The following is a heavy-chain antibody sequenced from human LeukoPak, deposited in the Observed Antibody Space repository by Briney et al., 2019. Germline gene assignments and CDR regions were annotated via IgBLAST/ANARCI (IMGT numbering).Heavy chain of an antibody. CDR3: ARDSLYYYDSSGYYQYYFDY. D-gene: IGHD3-22*01. CDR2: ISSSSSYI. Sequence: GGSLRLSCAASGFTFSSYWMHWVRQAPGKGLEWVSSISSSSSYIYYADSVKGRFTISRDNAKNSLYLQMNSLRAEDTAVYYCARDSLYYYDSSGYYQYYFDYWGQGTLVTVSS. CDR1: GFTFSSYW. J-gene: IGHJ4*02. V-gene: IGHV3-21*01.